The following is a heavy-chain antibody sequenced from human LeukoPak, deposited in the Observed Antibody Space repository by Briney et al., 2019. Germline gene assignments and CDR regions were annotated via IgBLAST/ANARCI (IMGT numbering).Heavy chain of an antibody. CDR3: ARDPSHDYGSGDYYYYYMDV. CDR2: IRYDGSNK. CDR1: GFTFSSYG. V-gene: IGHV3-30*02. Sequence: GGSLRLSCAASGFTFSSYGMHWVRQAPGKGLEWVAFIRYDGSNKYYADSVKGRFTISRDNAKNSLGLQMNSLRADDTAVYYCARDPSHDYGSGDYYYYYMDVWGKGTTVTVSS. J-gene: IGHJ6*03. D-gene: IGHD4-17*01.